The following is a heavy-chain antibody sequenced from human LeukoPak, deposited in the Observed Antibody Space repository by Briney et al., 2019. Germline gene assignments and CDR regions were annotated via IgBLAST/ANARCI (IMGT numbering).Heavy chain of an antibody. CDR3: ARHDIEITMVRGVTLNWFDP. J-gene: IGHJ5*02. V-gene: IGHV4-39*07. Sequence: PSETLSLTCTVSGGSISSSSYYWGWIRQPPGKGLEWIGSIYYSGSTYYNPSLKSRVTISVDTSKNQFSLKLSSVTAADTAVYYCARHDIEITMVRGVTLNWFDPWGQGTLVTVSS. CDR1: GGSISSSSYY. CDR2: IYYSGST. D-gene: IGHD3-10*01.